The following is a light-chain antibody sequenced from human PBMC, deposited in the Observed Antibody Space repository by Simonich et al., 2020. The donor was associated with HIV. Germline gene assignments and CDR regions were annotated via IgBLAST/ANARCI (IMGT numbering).Light chain of an antibody. Sequence: QSALTQPRSVSGSPGQSVTISCTATSSDVGGYNYVSWYQHHPGKAPNLMIYVVRQRPSGVTDRFSGSKSGNTASRTISGLQAEDEADYHCCSYAGSYTWVFGGGTKLTVL. J-gene: IGLJ3*02. CDR2: VVR. CDR1: SSDVGGYNY. CDR3: CSYAGSYTWV. V-gene: IGLV2-11*01.